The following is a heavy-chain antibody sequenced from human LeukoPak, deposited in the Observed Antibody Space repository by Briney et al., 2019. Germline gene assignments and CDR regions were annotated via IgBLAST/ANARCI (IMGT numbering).Heavy chain of an antibody. CDR3: ARKGYSYGYSDY. V-gene: IGHV3-64*01. CDR1: GFTFSSYA. Sequence: GGSLRLSCAASGFTFSSYAMHWVRQAPGKGLEYVSAISSNGGTTYYANSVKGRFTVSRDNSKNTLYLQMGSLRGEDMAVYYCARKGYSYGYSDYRGQGTLVTVSS. D-gene: IGHD5-18*01. J-gene: IGHJ4*02. CDR2: ISSNGGTT.